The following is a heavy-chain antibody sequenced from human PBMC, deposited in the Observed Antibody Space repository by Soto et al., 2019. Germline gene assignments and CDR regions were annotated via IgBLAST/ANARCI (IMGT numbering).Heavy chain of an antibody. CDR3: AKSNELGVSAPDH. J-gene: IGHJ4*02. CDR2: IYTGDST. Sequence: EVQLVESGGGLVQPGGSLRLSCAASGFTGNSNRMSWVRQAPGKGLEGVSGIYTGDSTYYVDSVKDRFTISRASSKNTLYLQMNSLRVEDSAVYYWAKSNELGVSAPDHWCQGTLVSVSS. D-gene: IGHD1-26*01. CDR1: GFTGNSNR. V-gene: IGHV3-66*01.